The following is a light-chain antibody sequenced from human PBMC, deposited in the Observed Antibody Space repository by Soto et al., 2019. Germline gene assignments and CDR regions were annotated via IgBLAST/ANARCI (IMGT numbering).Light chain of an antibody. CDR1: QSVSND. CDR3: QQYNNWPPPT. CDR2: GAS. Sequence: ELVLTQSPGTLSLSPGDRATLSCRASQSVSNDYVAWVQQKPGQAPRLLIYGASTRATGIPARFSGSGSGTEFTLTISSLQSEDFAVYYCQQYNNWPPPTVGQGTRLEIK. V-gene: IGKV3-15*01. J-gene: IGKJ5*01.